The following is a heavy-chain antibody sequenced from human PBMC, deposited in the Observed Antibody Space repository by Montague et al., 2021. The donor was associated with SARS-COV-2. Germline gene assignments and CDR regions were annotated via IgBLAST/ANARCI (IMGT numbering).Heavy chain of an antibody. V-gene: IGHV1-8*01. CDR1: GYLFTNYD. Sequence: SGKVSCKASGYLFTNYDINWVRQATGQGLEWMGWMNPNSGNTGYAQKFQGRVTMTRHTSISTAYMELSSLRSEDTAVYYCARGDRSTYFDFWNGFNYYYYMDVWGKGTTVTVSS. J-gene: IGHJ6*03. CDR2: MNPNSGNT. D-gene: IGHD3-3*01. CDR3: ARGDRSTYFDFWNGFNYYYYMDV.